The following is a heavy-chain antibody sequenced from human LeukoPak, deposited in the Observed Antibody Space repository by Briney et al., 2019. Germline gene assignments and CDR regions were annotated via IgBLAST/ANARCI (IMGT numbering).Heavy chain of an antibody. Sequence: GGSLRLSCAASGFTFSSYGMHWVRQAPGKGLEWVAVISYDGSNKYYADSVKGRFTISRDNSKNTLFLRMNSLRAEDTAVYYCASRVGWGQGTLVTVSS. CDR1: GFTFSSYG. V-gene: IGHV3-30*03. CDR2: ISYDGSNK. J-gene: IGHJ4*02. CDR3: ASRVG. D-gene: IGHD1-26*01.